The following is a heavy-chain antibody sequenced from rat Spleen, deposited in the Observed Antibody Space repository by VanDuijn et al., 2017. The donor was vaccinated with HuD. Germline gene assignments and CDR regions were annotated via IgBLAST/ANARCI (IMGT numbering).Heavy chain of an antibody. CDR3: TREYPYKKGLDY. CDR2: IKYNGDT. D-gene: IGHD1-4*01. J-gene: IGHJ2*01. Sequence: QVQLKESGPGLVQPSQTLSLTCTVSGFSLTSYDVHWVRQPPGKGLEWMGRIKYNGDTSYNSALKSRLSISRDTSKNQVFLKMNSLQTDDTGTYYCTREYPYKKGLDYWGQGVMVTVSS. V-gene: IGHV2-63*01. CDR1: GFSLTSYD.